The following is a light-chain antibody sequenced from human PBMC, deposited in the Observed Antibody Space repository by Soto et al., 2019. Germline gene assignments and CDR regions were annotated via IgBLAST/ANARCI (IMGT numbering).Light chain of an antibody. V-gene: IGKV3-20*01. Sequence: EIVLTQSPGTLSLSPGERATLSCRASQSVSSTFLAWYQQKPGQAPRLFIYGVSKRATGIPDRFSGSGSGTDFTLTISRLEPEDFAVYFCGQFVSAPPRTFGQGTKVEIK. CDR2: GVS. J-gene: IGKJ1*01. CDR1: QSVSSTF. CDR3: GQFVSAPPRT.